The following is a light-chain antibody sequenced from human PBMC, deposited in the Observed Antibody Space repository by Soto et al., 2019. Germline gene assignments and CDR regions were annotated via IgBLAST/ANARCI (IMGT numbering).Light chain of an antibody. CDR2: AAS. CDR3: QQANSFPFT. CDR1: QDISTW. J-gene: IGKJ2*01. Sequence: DIQMIQSPSSVSASVGDRVSITCRASQDISTWLAWFQQKPGQAPKLLIYAASNLHTGVPSRFGGSRSGTDFTLTISGLRPEDFATYYCQQANSFPFTFGQGTRLE. V-gene: IGKV1-12*01.